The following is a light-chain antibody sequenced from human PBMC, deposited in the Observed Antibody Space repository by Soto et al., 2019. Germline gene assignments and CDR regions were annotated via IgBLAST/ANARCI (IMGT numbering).Light chain of an antibody. CDR3: SSYTSSSTRV. CDR1: NSDIGGYNY. J-gene: IGLJ3*02. CDR2: DVM. V-gene: IGLV2-14*03. Sequence: QSALTQPASVSGSPGQSITISCTGTNSDIGGYNYVSWYQHHPGKAPKLMIYDVMNRPSGVSNRFSGSKSGNTASLTISGLQAEDEADYYCSSYTSSSTRVFGGGTKLTVL.